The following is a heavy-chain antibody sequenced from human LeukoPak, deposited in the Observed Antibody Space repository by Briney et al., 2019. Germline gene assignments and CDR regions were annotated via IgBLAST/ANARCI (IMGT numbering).Heavy chain of an antibody. CDR3: ARDRWTVGAFDI. Sequence: NPSETLSLTCSVSGDSINSGGYYWSWIRQLPGKGLEWIGYVYHTGTTYYIPSLESRVTLSVDTSKNQFSLKLNSVTAADTAVYYCARDRWTVGAFDIWGQGTLVTASS. CDR1: GDSINSGGYY. V-gene: IGHV4-31*03. CDR2: VYHTGTT. D-gene: IGHD3/OR15-3a*01. J-gene: IGHJ3*02.